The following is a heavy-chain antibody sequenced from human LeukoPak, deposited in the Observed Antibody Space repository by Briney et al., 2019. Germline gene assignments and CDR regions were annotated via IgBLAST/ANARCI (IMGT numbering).Heavy chain of an antibody. CDR1: GFTFSSYA. CDR2: ISSNGGST. Sequence: GGSLRLSCAASGFTFSSYAMHWVRQAPGKGLEYVSAISSNGGSTCYANSVKGRFTISRDNSKNTLYLQMGSLRAEDMAVYYCARAGKRGYDILTGYYAYWGQGTLVTVSS. V-gene: IGHV3-64*01. D-gene: IGHD3-9*01. CDR3: ARAGKRGYDILTGYYAY. J-gene: IGHJ4*02.